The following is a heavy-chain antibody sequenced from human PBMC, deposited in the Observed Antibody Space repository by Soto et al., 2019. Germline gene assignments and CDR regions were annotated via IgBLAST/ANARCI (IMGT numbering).Heavy chain of an antibody. J-gene: IGHJ4*02. CDR2: IYYSGST. V-gene: IGHV4-30-4*01. D-gene: IGHD1-7*01. Sequence: QVQLQESGPGLVKPSQTLSLTCTVSGGSITSGDYYWSWIRQTPGKGLEWIGYIYYSGSTYYNPSLTSPITISLDTSKNQFSLKLRSVAAADTAVYYCARQTGTTTTPFDYWGQGSLVTVSS. CDR1: GGSITSGDYY. CDR3: ARQTGTTTTPFDY.